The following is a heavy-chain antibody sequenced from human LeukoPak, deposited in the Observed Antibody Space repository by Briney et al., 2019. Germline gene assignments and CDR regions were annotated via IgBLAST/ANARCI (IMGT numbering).Heavy chain of an antibody. CDR2: IPYIGST. V-gene: IGHV4-59*11. Sequence: SETLSLTCAVSDDSFSSHYWTWIRQPPGKGLEWIGYIPYIGSTNYNPSLKSRVTISIDTSKNQFSLKLSSVTAADTAVYYCARDLVTVTKGFDIWGQGTMVSVSS. CDR1: DDSFSSHY. CDR3: ARDLVTVTKGFDI. D-gene: IGHD4-17*01. J-gene: IGHJ3*02.